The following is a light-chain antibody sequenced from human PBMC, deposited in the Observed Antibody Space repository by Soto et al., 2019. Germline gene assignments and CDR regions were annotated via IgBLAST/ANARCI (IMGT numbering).Light chain of an antibody. V-gene: IGLV2-14*03. J-gene: IGLJ2*01. CDR2: DVT. CDR3: SSYTSSSTYVV. Sequence: QSALTQPASVSGSPGQSITISYTGTSSDVGGYNYVSWYQQHPGKAPQLIIYDVTNRPSGVSNRFSGSKSGNTASLTVSGLQAEDEADYYCSSYTSSSTYVVFGGGTKLTVL. CDR1: SSDVGGYNY.